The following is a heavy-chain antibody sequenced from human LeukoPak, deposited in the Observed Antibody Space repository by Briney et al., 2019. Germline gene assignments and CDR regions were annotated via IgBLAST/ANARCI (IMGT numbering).Heavy chain of an antibody. V-gene: IGHV4-59*08. D-gene: IGHD1-26*01. Sequence: SETLSLTCTVSGGSISSYYWSWIRQPPGKGLEWIGYIYYSGSTNYNPSPKSRVTISVDTSKNQFSLKLSSVTAADTAVYYCATRKDSGSYFLYYYMDVWGKGTTVTISS. CDR3: ATRKDSGSYFLYYYMDV. J-gene: IGHJ6*03. CDR1: GGSISSYY. CDR2: IYYSGST.